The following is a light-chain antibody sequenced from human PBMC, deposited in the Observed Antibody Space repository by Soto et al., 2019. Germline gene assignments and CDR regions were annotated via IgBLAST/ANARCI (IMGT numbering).Light chain of an antibody. CDR2: GAS. J-gene: IGKJ1*01. V-gene: IGKV3-20*01. CDR1: QSVSSSY. CDR3: QQDGSSPPWT. Sequence: EIVLTQSPGTLSLSPGERATLSCRASQSVSSSYLAWYQQKPGQAPRLLIYGASSRATGIPDRFSGSGSGTDFTLPISRLEPEDFAVYYCQQDGSSPPWTFGQGTKVEIK.